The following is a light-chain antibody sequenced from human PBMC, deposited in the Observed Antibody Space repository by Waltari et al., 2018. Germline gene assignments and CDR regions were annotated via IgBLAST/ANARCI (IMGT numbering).Light chain of an antibody. V-gene: IGKV3-15*01. CDR2: GAS. Sequence: EIVMTQSPATLSVSPGERATLPCRARQSVSSNFAWYQQNPGQAPRLLSYGASTRATGIPARFSGSGSGTEFTLTISSLQSEDFAVYYCQQYNNWPPKYTFGQGTKLEIK. CDR3: QQYNNWPPKYT. CDR1: QSVSSN. J-gene: IGKJ2*01.